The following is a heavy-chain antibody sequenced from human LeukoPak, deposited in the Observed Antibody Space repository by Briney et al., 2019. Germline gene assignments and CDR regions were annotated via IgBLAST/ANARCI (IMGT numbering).Heavy chain of an antibody. CDR3: ARDSGGYDPYYYYYYMDV. J-gene: IGHJ6*03. V-gene: IGHV3-48*01. D-gene: IGHD5-12*01. CDR1: GFTFSSYS. Sequence: GSLRLSCAASGFTFSSYSMNWVRQAPGKGLEWVSYISSSSSTIYYADSVKGRFTISRDNAKNSLYPQMNSLRAEDTAVYYCARDSGGYDPYYYYYYMDVWGKGATVTVSS. CDR2: ISSSSSTI.